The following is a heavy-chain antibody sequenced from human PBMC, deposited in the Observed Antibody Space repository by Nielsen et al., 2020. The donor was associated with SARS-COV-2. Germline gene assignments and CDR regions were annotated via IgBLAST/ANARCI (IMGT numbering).Heavy chain of an antibody. J-gene: IGHJ6*02. CDR1: GFTFSSYW. CDR2: IKQDGSEK. D-gene: IGHD1-14*01. Sequence: GESLKISCAASGFTFSSYWMSWVRQAPGKGLEWVANIKQDGSEKYYVDSVKGRFTISRDNAKNSLYLQMNSLRAEDTALYHCATETGPLSLGYYGMDVWGQGTTVTVSS. CDR3: ATETGPLSLGYYGMDV. V-gene: IGHV3-7*03.